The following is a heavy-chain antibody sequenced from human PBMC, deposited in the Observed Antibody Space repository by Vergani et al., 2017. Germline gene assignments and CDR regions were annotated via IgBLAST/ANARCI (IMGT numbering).Heavy chain of an antibody. J-gene: IGHJ4*02. CDR2: MDYSGSN. V-gene: IGHV4-39*01. Sequence: QVQLQESGPGLVKPSETLSLTRTVPGDSVISTDYHLGWIRHPPGKGLEWIGNMDYSGSNSYNPSLERRISIAFETPKNQFSLRRTSVAAAGTSVYYCASKRGACRAAYCHSYDFWGPGTLVGVSS. CDR3: ASKRGACRAAYCHSYDF. D-gene: IGHD2-15*01. CDR1: GDSVISTDYH.